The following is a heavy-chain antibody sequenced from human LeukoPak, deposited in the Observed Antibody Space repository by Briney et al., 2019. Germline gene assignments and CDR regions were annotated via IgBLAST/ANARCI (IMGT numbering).Heavy chain of an antibody. Sequence: SETLSLTCTVSGGSISSSSYYWGWLRQPPGKGLEWIGSIYYSGSTYYNPSLKSRVTISVDTSKNQFSRKLSSVTAADTAVYYCARLGGYSGSYLIDYWGQGTLVTVSS. CDR1: GGSISSSSYY. J-gene: IGHJ4*02. D-gene: IGHD1-26*01. CDR3: ARLGGYSGSYLIDY. CDR2: IYYSGST. V-gene: IGHV4-39*01.